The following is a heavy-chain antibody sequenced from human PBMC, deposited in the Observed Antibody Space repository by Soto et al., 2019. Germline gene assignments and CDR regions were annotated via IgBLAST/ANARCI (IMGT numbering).Heavy chain of an antibody. CDR1: GFTFSSYS. CDR2: ISSSSSYI. D-gene: IGHD4-4*01. Sequence: PGGSLRLSCAASGFTFSSYSMNWVRQAPGKGLEWVSSISSSSSYIYYADSVKGRFTISRDNAKNSLYLQMNSLRAEDTAVYYCARDFLDSVYSNYVGYWFDPWGQGTMVTVSS. V-gene: IGHV3-21*01. J-gene: IGHJ5*02. CDR3: ARDFLDSVYSNYVGYWFDP.